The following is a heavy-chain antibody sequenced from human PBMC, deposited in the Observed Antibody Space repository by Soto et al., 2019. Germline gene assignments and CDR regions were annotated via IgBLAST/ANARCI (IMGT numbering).Heavy chain of an antibody. J-gene: IGHJ4*02. Sequence: GGSLRLSCEASGFSFSSYAMIWVRQAPGKGLEWVSVISGSGGSSYFADSVKGRFTISRDNFKNMLYLEMSSLRAEDTAIYFCAKGSIEYSASIDYWGQGTLVTVSS. CDR1: GFSFSSYA. CDR3: AKGSIEYSASIDY. D-gene: IGHD4-4*01. V-gene: IGHV3-23*01. CDR2: ISGSGGSS.